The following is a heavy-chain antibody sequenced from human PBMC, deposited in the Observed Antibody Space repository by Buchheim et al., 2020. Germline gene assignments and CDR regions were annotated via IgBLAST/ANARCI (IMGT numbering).Heavy chain of an antibody. CDR1: GFTFSSYG. Sequence: QVQLVESGGGVVQPGRSLRLSCAASGFTFSSYGMHWVRQAPGKGLEWVAVIWYDGSNKYYADSVKGRFTISRDNSQNTLYLQMNSLRAEDTAVYYCARESLYCSGGSCYSRWYYYGMDVWGQGTT. CDR3: ARESLYCSGGSCYSRWYYYGMDV. CDR2: IWYDGSNK. J-gene: IGHJ6*02. V-gene: IGHV3-33*01. D-gene: IGHD2-15*01.